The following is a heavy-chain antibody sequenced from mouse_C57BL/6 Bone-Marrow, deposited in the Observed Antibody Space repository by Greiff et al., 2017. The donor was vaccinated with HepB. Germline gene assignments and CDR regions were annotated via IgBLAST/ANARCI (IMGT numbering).Heavy chain of an antibody. CDR1: GFSLTSYG. CDR2: IWRGGST. V-gene: IGHV2-5*01. Sequence: VKLQESGPGLVQPSQSLSITCTVSGFSLTSYGVHWVRQSPGKGLEWLGVIWRGGSTDYNAAFMSRLSITKDNSKSQVFFKMNSLQADDTAIYYCAKNVPFYYGSAWFAYWGQGTLVTVSA. D-gene: IGHD1-1*01. CDR3: AKNVPFYYGSAWFAY. J-gene: IGHJ3*01.